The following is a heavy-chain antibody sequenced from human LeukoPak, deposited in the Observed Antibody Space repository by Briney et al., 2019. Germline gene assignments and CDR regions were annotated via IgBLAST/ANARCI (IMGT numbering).Heavy chain of an antibody. D-gene: IGHD1-26*01. CDR2: IEKTGSYV. CDR3: AREGVGIKDLDY. CDR1: GFTFSNYI. Sequence: PGGSLRLSCAASGFTFSNYIMDWVRQAPGKGLEWVSSIEKTGSYVYHVDSVRGRFTISRDNAKNSLYLQMNCLRAEDTAVYYCAREGVGIKDLDYWGQGTLVTVSS. V-gene: IGHV3-21*01. J-gene: IGHJ4*02.